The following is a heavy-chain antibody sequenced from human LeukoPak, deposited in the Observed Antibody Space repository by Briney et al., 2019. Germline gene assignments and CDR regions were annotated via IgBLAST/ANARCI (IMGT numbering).Heavy chain of an antibody. Sequence: PGGSLRLSCAASGFTFSSYWMSWVRQAPGKGLEWVANIKQDVSEKYYVDSVKGRFTISRDNAKNSLYLQMNSLRAEDTAVYYCAKDIEAGYGSGSYPSDYWGQGTLVTVSS. CDR3: AKDIEAGYGSGSYPSDY. V-gene: IGHV3-7*01. CDR2: IKQDVSEK. D-gene: IGHD3-10*01. J-gene: IGHJ4*02. CDR1: GFTFSSYW.